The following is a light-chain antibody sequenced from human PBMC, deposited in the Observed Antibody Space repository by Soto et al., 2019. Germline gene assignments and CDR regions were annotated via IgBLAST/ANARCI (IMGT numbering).Light chain of an antibody. Sequence: DIQMTQSPSSLSASVGDRVTITCQASQNINNYLNWYQQKPGRAPKLLIFAASSLQSGVPSRFSGSGSGTDFTLTISSLQPEDFATYYCQQSYNTPITFGQGTRLEIK. V-gene: IGKV1-39*01. CDR1: QNINNY. J-gene: IGKJ5*01. CDR2: AAS. CDR3: QQSYNTPIT.